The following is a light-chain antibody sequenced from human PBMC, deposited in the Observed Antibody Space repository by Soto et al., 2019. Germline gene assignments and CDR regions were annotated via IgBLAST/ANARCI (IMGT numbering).Light chain of an antibody. CDR3: QQYGSSHLIS. CDR2: GAS. V-gene: IGKV3-20*01. J-gene: IGKJ5*01. Sequence: EIVLTQSPGTLCLSPGERATLSFRASQIVSSNSLAWYHQKPGQPPRLLMYGASSRATGIPDSFSGSGSGRDFRLTISGLEHDDFAVYYCQQYGSSHLISFGQGTRLEIK. CDR1: QIVSSNS.